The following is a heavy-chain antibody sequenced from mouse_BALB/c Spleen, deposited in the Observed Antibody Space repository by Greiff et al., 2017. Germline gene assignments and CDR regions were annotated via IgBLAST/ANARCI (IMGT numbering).Heavy chain of an antibody. CDR2: ISYDGSN. J-gene: IGHJ4*01. Sequence: EVKLMESGPGLVKPSQSLSLTCSVTGYSITSGYYWNWIRQFPGNKLEWMGYISYDGSNNYNPSLKNRISITRDTSKNQFFLKLNSVTTEDTATYYCARAGSPYAMDYWGQGTSVTVSS. V-gene: IGHV3-6*02. CDR1: GYSITSGYY. CDR3: ARAGSPYAMDY.